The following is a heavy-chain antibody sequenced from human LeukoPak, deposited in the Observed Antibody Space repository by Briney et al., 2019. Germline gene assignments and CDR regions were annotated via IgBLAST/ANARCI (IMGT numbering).Heavy chain of an antibody. D-gene: IGHD1-26*01. CDR2: IIPILGIA. CDR3: ATLRGGSYPIFDY. Sequence: SVKVSCKASGGTFSSYAISWVRQAPGQGLEWMGRIIPILGIANYAQKFQGRVTITADKSTSTAYMELSSLRSEDTAVYYCATLRGGSYPIFDYWGQGTLVTVSS. V-gene: IGHV1-69*04. CDR1: GGTFSSYA. J-gene: IGHJ4*02.